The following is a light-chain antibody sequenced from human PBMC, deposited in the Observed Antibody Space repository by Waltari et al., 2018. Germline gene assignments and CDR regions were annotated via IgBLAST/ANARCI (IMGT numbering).Light chain of an antibody. CDR3: SSYTRVSASVI. V-gene: IGLV2-14*01. CDR2: DAI. J-gene: IGLJ2*01. CDR1: SSDIGTYNY. Sequence: QSALTQPASVSGSPGQSITISCTGTSSDIGTYNYASWYQQHPGRAPKLIIYDAIKRPSGVSVPSSGTKSGNTASLTIPGLQAEDEADYYCSSYTRVSASVIFGGGTKLTVL.